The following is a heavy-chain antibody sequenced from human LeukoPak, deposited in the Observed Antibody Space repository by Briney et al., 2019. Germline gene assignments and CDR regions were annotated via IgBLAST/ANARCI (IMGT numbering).Heavy chain of an antibody. J-gene: IGHJ4*02. CDR3: AKEEVISGNHGVYFDY. CDR1: GFTLRSYG. D-gene: IGHD3-22*01. V-gene: IGHV3-30*02. CDR2: MRYDGNSN. Sequence: GGSLRLSCAASGFTLRSYGMHWVRQAPGKGLEWVAFMRYDGNSNYYADSVKGRFTISRDNSRSTLYLQMNSLRAEDTAVYYCAKEEVISGNHGVYFDYWGQGTLVTVSS.